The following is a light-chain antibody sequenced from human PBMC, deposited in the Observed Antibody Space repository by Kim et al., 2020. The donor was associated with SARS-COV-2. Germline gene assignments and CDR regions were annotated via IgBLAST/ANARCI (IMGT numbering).Light chain of an antibody. Sequence: GQSITISCTGTSRDIGTYKYVSWYRQYPGKAPSLLIFDVSFRPSGVSDRFSGSKSATTASLTISGLQPDDEGTYFCASYSVANTWLFGGGTQLTVL. CDR1: SRDIGTYKY. CDR2: DVS. CDR3: ASYSVANTWL. V-gene: IGLV2-14*03. J-gene: IGLJ2*01.